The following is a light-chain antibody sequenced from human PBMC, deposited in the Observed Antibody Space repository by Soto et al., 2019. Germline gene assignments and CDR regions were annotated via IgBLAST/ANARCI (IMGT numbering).Light chain of an antibody. J-gene: IGLJ2*01. V-gene: IGLV2-14*03. CDR3: ASYTSSTTLVV. CDR1: SSDVGSHSY. Sequence: QSALTQPASVSGSPGQSITISCTGTSSDVGSHSYVSWYQQHPGKAPKLMIYEVTNRPSGVSNRFSGSKSGNTASLTISGLQADDEVDYYCASYTSSTTLVVFGGGTKLTVL. CDR2: EVT.